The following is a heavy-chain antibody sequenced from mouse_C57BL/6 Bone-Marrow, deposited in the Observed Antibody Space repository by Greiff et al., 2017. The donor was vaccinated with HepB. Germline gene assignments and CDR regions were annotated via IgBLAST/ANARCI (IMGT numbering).Heavy chain of an antibody. CDR2: ISSGSSTI. CDR1: GFTFSDYG. Sequence: EVKLEESGGGLVKPGGSLKLSCAASGFTFSDYGMHWVRQAPEKGLEWVAYISSGSSTIYYADTVKGRFTISRDNAKNTLFLQMTSLRSEDTAMYYCALYDYDYFDYWGQGTTLTVSS. J-gene: IGHJ2*01. CDR3: ALYDYDYFDY. D-gene: IGHD2-4*01. V-gene: IGHV5-17*01.